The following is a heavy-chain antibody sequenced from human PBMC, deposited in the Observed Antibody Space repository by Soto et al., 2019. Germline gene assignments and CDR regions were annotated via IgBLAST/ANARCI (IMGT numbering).Heavy chain of an antibody. Sequence: PSPTLSLTCVISGDSVSSNSAAWNWIRQSPSRGLEWLGRTYYRSKWYNDYAVSVKSRITINPDTSKNQFSPQLNSVTPEDTAVYYCARAGYCSSTSCRNYYYYGMDVWGQGTTVTVSS. CDR3: ARAGYCSSTSCRNYYYYGMDV. J-gene: IGHJ6*02. D-gene: IGHD2-2*01. V-gene: IGHV6-1*01. CDR2: TYYRSKWYN. CDR1: GDSVSSNSAA.